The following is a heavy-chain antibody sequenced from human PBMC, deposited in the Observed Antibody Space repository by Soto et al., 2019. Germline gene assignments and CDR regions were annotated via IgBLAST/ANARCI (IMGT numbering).Heavy chain of an antibody. V-gene: IGHV3-48*01. CDR2: ISSSSFNI. Sequence: EVHLVESGGRLVQPGGSLRLSCAASGVRFGDYSMNWVRPAPGRGLEWVSYISSSSFNIHYEDSVEGRFAISSDNAKTSQYLNMNSLRVEGTAVYYGAGDYNDVWSGHFDYWGQGALVTVSS. CDR3: AGDYNDVWSGHFDY. D-gene: IGHD3-3*01. CDR1: GVRFGDYS. J-gene: IGHJ4*02.